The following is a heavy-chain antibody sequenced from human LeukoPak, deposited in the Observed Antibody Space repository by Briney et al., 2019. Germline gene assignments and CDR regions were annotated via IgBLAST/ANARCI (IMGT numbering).Heavy chain of an antibody. V-gene: IGHV3-15*01. Sequence: GGSLRLACAASGLTFSNAWMSSVRQAPGKGLEWVGCIKSKTDGGTTDYAAAVKGRFTTSRDDSKRTLYLQMNSLKTEGTAVYYCTIRRKNSGYPNWFDPWGQGPLVTVSS. CDR2: IKSKTDGGTT. D-gene: IGHD6-25*01. CDR1: GLTFSNAW. CDR3: TIRRKNSGYPNWFDP. J-gene: IGHJ5*02.